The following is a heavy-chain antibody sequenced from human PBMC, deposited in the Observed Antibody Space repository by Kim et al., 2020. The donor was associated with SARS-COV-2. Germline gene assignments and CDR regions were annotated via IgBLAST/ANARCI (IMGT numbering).Heavy chain of an antibody. CDR1: GFSFSDYY. CDR2: ISSDGGSI. V-gene: IGHV3-11*01. CDR3: VREPAS. J-gene: IGHJ5*02. Sequence: GGSLRLSCAASGFSFSDYYMNWIRQAPGKGLEWVAYISSDGGSINYADSVNGRFTISRDNARKSLSLQMNSLTPEDTAGYYCVREPASWGQGTLVTVSS.